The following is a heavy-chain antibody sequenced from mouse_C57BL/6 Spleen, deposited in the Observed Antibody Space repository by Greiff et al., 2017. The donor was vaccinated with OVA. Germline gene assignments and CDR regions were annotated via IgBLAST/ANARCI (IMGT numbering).Heavy chain of an antibody. D-gene: IGHD1-1*01. Sequence: EVQRVESGPGLVKPSQSLSLTCSVTGYSITSGYYWNWIRQFPGNKLEWMNYISYDGSNNYNPSLKNRISITRDTSKNQFFLKLNSVTTEDTATYYCAREYYYGSSFAWFAYWGQGTLVTVSA. CDR1: GYSITSGYY. V-gene: IGHV3-6*01. CDR2: ISYDGSN. CDR3: AREYYYGSSFAWFAY. J-gene: IGHJ3*01.